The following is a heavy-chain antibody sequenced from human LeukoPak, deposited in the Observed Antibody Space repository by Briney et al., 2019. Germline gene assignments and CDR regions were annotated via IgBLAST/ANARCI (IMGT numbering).Heavy chain of an antibody. D-gene: IGHD3-22*01. CDR1: GFTFSSYS. J-gene: IGHJ4*02. CDR3: ARAVYDSSGYYGY. Sequence: GGSLRLSCAASGFTFSSYSMNWVRQAPGKGLEWVSSISSSSYIYYADSVKGRFTISRDNAKNSLYLQMNSLRAEDTAVYYCARAVYDSSGYYGYWGQGTLVTVSS. V-gene: IGHV3-21*01. CDR2: ISSSSYI.